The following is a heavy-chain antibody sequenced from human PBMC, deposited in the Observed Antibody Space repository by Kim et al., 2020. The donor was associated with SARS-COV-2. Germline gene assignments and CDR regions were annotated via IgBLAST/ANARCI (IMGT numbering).Heavy chain of an antibody. CDR3: TRDPYDYYYYYGMDV. D-gene: IGHD3-16*01. V-gene: IGHV3-49*04. Sequence: GGSLRLSCTASGFTFGDYAMSWVRQAPGKGLEWVGFIRSKAYGGTTEYAASVKGRFTISRDDSKSIAYLQMNSLKTEDTAVYYCTRDPYDYYYYYGMDVWGQGTTVTVSS. CDR1: GFTFGDYA. CDR2: IRSKAYGGTT. J-gene: IGHJ6*02.